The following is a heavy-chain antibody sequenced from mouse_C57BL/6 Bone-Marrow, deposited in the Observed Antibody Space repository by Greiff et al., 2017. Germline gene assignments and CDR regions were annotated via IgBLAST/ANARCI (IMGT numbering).Heavy chain of an antibody. CDR2: IYIGNGYT. V-gene: IGHV1-58*01. D-gene: IGHD2-4*01. CDR1: GYIFTSDG. J-gene: IGHJ3*01. CDR3: ARSGNYDDDVGFAY. Sequence: EVQLQQSGAELVRPGYSVKMSCKTSGYIFTSDGINWVKQRAGQGLEWIGYIYIGNGYTEYNEKLKGKATLTSDTSSSTAYMQLSNLTSEDSAIYFCARSGNYDDDVGFAYWGQGTLVTVSA.